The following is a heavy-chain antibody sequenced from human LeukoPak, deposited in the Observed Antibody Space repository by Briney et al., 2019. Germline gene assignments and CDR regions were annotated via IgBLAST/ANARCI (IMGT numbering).Heavy chain of an antibody. CDR3: ARGVVRSGTYFAFDI. V-gene: IGHV4-59*01. CDR2: IYSSGST. Sequence: SETLSLTCTVSDGSTSSYYWNYIRQPPGKGLEWIGYIYSSGSTNYNPSLKSRVTISLDTSKNQFFLNLSSVTAADTAVYYCARGVVRSGTYFAFDIWGQGTMVSVSS. CDR1: DGSTSSYY. J-gene: IGHJ3*02. D-gene: IGHD3-10*01.